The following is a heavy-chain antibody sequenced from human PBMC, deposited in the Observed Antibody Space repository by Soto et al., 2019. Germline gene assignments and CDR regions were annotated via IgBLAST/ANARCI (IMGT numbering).Heavy chain of an antibody. CDR1: GFTFSSYG. V-gene: IGHV3-30*18. Sequence: GGSLRLSCAASGFTFSSYGMHWVRQAPGKGLEWVAVISYDGSNKYYAESVKGRFTISRDNSKNTLYLQMNSLRAEDTALYYCAKAYYYDSSGPLYFDYWGQGTLVTVSS. CDR3: AKAYYYDSSGPLYFDY. D-gene: IGHD3-22*01. CDR2: ISYDGSNK. J-gene: IGHJ4*02.